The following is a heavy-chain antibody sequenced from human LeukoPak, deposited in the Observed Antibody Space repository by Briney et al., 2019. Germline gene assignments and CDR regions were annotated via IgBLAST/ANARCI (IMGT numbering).Heavy chain of an antibody. Sequence: GGSLRLSCAASRFTFSSYWMSWVRQAPGKGLEWVANIKQDGSEKYYVDSVKGRFTISRDNSKNTLYLQMNSLRAEDTAVYYCASRGSYSFYRGQGTLVTVSS. J-gene: IGHJ4*02. CDR1: RFTFSSYW. V-gene: IGHV3-7*01. CDR2: IKQDGSEK. CDR3: ASRGSYSFY. D-gene: IGHD1-26*01.